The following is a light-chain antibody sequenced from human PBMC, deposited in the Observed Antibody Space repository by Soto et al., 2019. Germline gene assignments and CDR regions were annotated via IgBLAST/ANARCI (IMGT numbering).Light chain of an antibody. CDR2: GAF. Sequence: DIQLTQSPSFLSASVVDRFTSSCLASQVIENSLVWHQQKPGKAPKLLIHGAFTLQGGVPSRFSGSGSGIDFTLTVSSLQPEDFATYYCQQLKSYPLTFGGGTKVDIK. J-gene: IGKJ4*01. CDR1: QVIENS. V-gene: IGKV1-9*01. CDR3: QQLKSYPLT.